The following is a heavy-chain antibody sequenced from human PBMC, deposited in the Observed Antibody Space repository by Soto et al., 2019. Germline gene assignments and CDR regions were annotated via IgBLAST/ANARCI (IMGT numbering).Heavy chain of an antibody. J-gene: IGHJ6*02. V-gene: IGHV1-18*01. CDR1: GYTFTSYG. CDR3: ARVMIAAHYYYYGMDV. Sequence: GASVKVSCKASGYTFTSYGISWVRQAPGQGLEWMGWISAYNGNTNYAQKLQGRVTMTTDTSTSTAYMELRSLRSDDTAVYYCARVMIAAHYYYYGMDVWGQGTSVTVSS. D-gene: IGHD6-6*01. CDR2: ISAYNGNT.